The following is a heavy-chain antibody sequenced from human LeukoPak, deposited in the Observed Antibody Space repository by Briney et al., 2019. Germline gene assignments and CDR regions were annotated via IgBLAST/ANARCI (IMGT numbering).Heavy chain of an antibody. V-gene: IGHV4-39*07. CDR1: GVSISRSNSY. J-gene: IGHJ6*03. CDR3: ARFANPAAPYYYYYYYMDV. CDR2: IYYSGST. Sequence: PSETLSLTCTVSGVSISRSNSYWGWIRQPPGKGLEWIGSIYYSGSTYYNPSLKSRVTISVDTSKNQFSLKLSSVTAADTAVYYCARFANPAAPYYYYYYYMDVWGKVTTVTVSS. D-gene: IGHD2-2*01.